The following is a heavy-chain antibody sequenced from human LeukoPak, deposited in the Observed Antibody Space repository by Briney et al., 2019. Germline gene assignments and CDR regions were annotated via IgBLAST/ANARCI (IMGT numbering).Heavy chain of an antibody. CDR3: ARSPNILTGEKFDY. D-gene: IGHD3-9*01. CDR2: INPNSGGT. V-gene: IGHV1-2*02. J-gene: IGHJ4*02. CDR1: GYTFTGYY. Sequence: ASVKVSCKASGYTFTGYYMHWVRQAPGQGLEWMGWINPNSGGTNYAQKFQDRVTMTRDTSISTVYMELSRLRSDDTAVYYCARSPNILTGEKFDYWGQGTLVTVSS.